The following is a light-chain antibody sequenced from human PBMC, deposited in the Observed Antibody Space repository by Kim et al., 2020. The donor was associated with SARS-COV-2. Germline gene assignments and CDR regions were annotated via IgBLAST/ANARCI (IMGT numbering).Light chain of an antibody. J-gene: IGKJ2*03. Sequence: EIVMTQSPATLSMSPGERATLSCRASQSVSSNLAWYQQKPGQAPRLLIYGASTRATGIPARFSGSGSGTEFTLTISSLQSEDFAVYYCQQYNIWPPYSFGQGTKLEI. V-gene: IGKV3-15*01. CDR1: QSVSSN. CDR3: QQYNIWPPYS. CDR2: GAS.